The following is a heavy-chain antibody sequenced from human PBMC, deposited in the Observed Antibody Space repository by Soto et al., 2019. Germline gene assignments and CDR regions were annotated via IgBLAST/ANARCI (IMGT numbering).Heavy chain of an antibody. J-gene: IGHJ4*02. Sequence: SETLSLTCAVSGGSISSINWWSWVRQPPGKGLEWIGEIYHSGSTNYNPSLKSRVTISVDKSKNQFSLKLSSVTAADTAVYYCARDPPDYGRNSVGFVTFDDCGQGTL. D-gene: IGHD4-17*01. V-gene: IGHV4-4*02. CDR2: IYHSGST. CDR1: GGSISSINW. CDR3: ARDPPDYGRNSVGFVTFDD.